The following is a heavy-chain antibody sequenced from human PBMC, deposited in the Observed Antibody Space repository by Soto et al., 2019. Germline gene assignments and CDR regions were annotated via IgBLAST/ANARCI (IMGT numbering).Heavy chain of an antibody. V-gene: IGHV1-18*01. CDR1: GYTFTSYG. Sequence: QVQLVQSGAEVKKPGASVKVSCKASGYTFTSYGISWVRQAPGQGLEWMGWISAYNGNTNYAQKLQGRVTMTTDTSTSTAYIELRSLRSDDTAVYYCARVDCSSTSCYVAAFDYWGQGTLVTVSS. D-gene: IGHD2-2*01. J-gene: IGHJ4*02. CDR3: ARVDCSSTSCYVAAFDY. CDR2: ISAYNGNT.